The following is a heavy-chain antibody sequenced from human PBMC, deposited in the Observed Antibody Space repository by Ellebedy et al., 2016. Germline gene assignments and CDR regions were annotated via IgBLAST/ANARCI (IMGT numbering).Heavy chain of an antibody. D-gene: IGHD3-3*01. CDR2: INAGNGRT. Sequence: ASVKVSCKASGYTFSSYAMHWTRQAPGQRLQWMGWINAGNGRTEYSQKFQGRVTITSDTSASTVYMELSSLRSEDTAVYYCARDFGWAKVGGVDYWGQGSLVTVSS. V-gene: IGHV1-3*01. J-gene: IGHJ4*02. CDR1: GYTFSSYA. CDR3: ARDFGWAKVGGVDY.